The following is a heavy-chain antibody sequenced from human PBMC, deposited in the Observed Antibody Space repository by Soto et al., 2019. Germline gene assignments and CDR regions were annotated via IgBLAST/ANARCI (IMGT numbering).Heavy chain of an antibody. CDR1: GVSFSSYY. CDR2: INHSGST. V-gene: IGHV4-34*01. CDR3: ARGDLTSQGS. J-gene: IGHJ5*02. Sequence: PSETLSLTCAVYGVSFSSYYWSWIRQPPGKGLEWIGEINHSGSTNYNPSLKSRVTISVDTSKSQFSLKLTSVAAADTAVYYCARGDLTSQGSWGQGTLVTVSS. D-gene: IGHD3-9*01.